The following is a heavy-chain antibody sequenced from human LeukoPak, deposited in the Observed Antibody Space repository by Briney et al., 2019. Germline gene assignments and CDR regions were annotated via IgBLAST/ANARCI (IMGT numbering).Heavy chain of an antibody. CDR2: ISGSGGST. CDR3: AKELSTYYYASSGFRDAFDI. CDR1: GFTFNNYA. Sequence: GGSLRLSCAASGFTFNNYAMSWVRQAPGKGLEWVSGISGSGGSTNYADSVKGRFTISRDNSKNTLYLQMNSLRAEDTAVYFCAKELSTYYYASSGFRDAFDIWGQGTVVSVSS. J-gene: IGHJ3*02. D-gene: IGHD3-22*01. V-gene: IGHV3-23*01.